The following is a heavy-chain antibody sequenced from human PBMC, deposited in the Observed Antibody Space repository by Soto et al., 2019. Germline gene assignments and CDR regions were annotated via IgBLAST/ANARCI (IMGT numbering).Heavy chain of an antibody. V-gene: IGHV3-11*01. J-gene: IGHJ4*02. D-gene: IGHD6-13*01. CDR3: ARDPAPYIAAADSRFDY. Sequence: PGGSLRLSCAASGFTFSDYYMSWIRQAPGKGLEWVSYISSSGSTIYYADSVKGRFTIPRDNAKNSLYLQMNSLRAEDTAVYYCARDPAPYIAAADSRFDYWGQGTLVTVSS. CDR1: GFTFSDYY. CDR2: ISSSGSTI.